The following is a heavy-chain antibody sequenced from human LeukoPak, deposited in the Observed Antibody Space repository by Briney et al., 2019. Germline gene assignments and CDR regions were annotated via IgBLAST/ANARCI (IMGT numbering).Heavy chain of an antibody. J-gene: IGHJ4*02. CDR3: ARDPMDYYDSSGYTQTDY. Sequence: GGSLRLSCAASGFTFSSYGMHWVRQAPGKGLEWVSVIYSGGSTYYADSVKGRFTISRDNSKNTLYLQMNSLRAEDTAVYYCARDPMDYYDSSGYTQTDYWGQGTLVTVSS. CDR1: GFTFSSYG. V-gene: IGHV3-66*01. CDR2: IYSGGST. D-gene: IGHD3-22*01.